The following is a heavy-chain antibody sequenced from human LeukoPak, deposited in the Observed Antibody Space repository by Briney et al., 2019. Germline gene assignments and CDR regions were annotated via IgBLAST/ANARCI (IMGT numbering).Heavy chain of an antibody. V-gene: IGHV4-59*02. CDR3: ARATRGPYDY. J-gene: IGHJ4*02. D-gene: IGHD1-26*01. CDR2: IYYSGST. Sequence: TSETLSLTCTISGGSVSDYYWSWIRQSPGKGLEWIGYIYYSGSTNYNPSLKSRVTISVDTSKNQFSLKLSSVTAADTAVYYCARATRGPYDYWGQGTLVTVSS. CDR1: GGSVSDYY.